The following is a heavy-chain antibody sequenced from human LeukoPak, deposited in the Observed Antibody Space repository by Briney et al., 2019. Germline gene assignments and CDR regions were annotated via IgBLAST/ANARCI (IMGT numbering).Heavy chain of an antibody. CDR2: ISGSGGST. CDR3: AKDFGAGWEGYWFDP. Sequence: PGRSLRLSCAAPGLTFSSYGMHWVRQAPGKGLDWVSAISGSGGSTYYADSVKGRFTISPDNSKNTLYLQMNSMGAEDTAVYCCAKDFGAGWEGYWFDPWGQGTLVTVSS. CDR1: GLTFSSYG. D-gene: IGHD3-16*01. J-gene: IGHJ5*02. V-gene: IGHV3-23*01.